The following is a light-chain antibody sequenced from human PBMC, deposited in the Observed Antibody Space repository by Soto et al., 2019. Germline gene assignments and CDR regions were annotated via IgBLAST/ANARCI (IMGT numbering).Light chain of an antibody. CDR2: DAS. CDR3: QQYNNWPPYT. Sequence: EVVMTQSPATLSVSPGERATFSCRASQSVGSNLAWYQQKPGQAPSLLIYDASTRASGIPARFTGSGSGTEFSLTISSRQSEDFALYYCQQYNNWPPYTFGQGTNLDIK. V-gene: IGKV3D-15*01. CDR1: QSVGSN. J-gene: IGKJ2*01.